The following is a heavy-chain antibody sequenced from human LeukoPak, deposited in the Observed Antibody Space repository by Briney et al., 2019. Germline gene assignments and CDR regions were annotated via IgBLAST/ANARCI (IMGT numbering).Heavy chain of an antibody. D-gene: IGHD1-26*01. J-gene: IGHJ4*02. V-gene: IGHV3-23*01. CDR1: GFTFSSYA. Sequence: PGGSLGLSCAASGFTFSSYAMSWVRQAPGKGLEWVSAISGSGGSTYYADSVKGRFTISRDNSKNTLYLQMNSLRAEDTAVYYCAKFGSYYGVFIDYWGQGTLVTVSS. CDR3: AKFGSYYGVFIDY. CDR2: ISGSGGST.